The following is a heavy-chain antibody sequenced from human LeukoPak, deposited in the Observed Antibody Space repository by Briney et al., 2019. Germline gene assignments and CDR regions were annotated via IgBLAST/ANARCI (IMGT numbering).Heavy chain of an antibody. D-gene: IGHD1/OR15-1a*01. J-gene: IGHJ4*02. V-gene: IGHV4-59*01. CDR2: IYYNGYT. CDR1: GGSIGTYY. Sequence: PSETLSLTCTVSGGSIGTYYRSWIRQSPGKGLEWIGYIYYNGYTDYNPSLKSRVTISLHTSKNQFSLNLSSVTAADTAVYYCARDRHWTNDWVFDYWGQGTLVTVSS. CDR3: ARDRHWTNDWVFDY.